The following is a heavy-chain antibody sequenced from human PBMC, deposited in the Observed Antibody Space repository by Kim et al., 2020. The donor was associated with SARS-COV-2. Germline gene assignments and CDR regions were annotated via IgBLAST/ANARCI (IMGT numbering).Heavy chain of an antibody. V-gene: IGHV3-7*01. J-gene: IGHJ4*02. Sequence: GGSLRLSCVESGITSSSYWLTWVRQAPGKGLEWVANIKRDGSERYYGDSVKGRFTISRDNAKSSVFLQMNSLRSEDTAVYYCGISGIWGQGTRATVSS. CDR3: GISGI. CDR1: GITSSSYW. CDR2: IKRDGSER.